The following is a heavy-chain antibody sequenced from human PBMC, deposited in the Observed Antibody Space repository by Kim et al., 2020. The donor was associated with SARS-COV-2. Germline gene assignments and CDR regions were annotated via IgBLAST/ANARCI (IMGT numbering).Heavy chain of an antibody. D-gene: IGHD2-2*01. CDR2: INHSGST. CDR3: ARARLFLYCSSTSCYSNWFDP. CDR1: GGSFSGYY. V-gene: IGHV4-34*01. Sequence: SETLSLTCAVYGGSFSGYYWSWIRQPPGKGLEWIGEINHSGSTNYNPSLKSRVTISVDTSKNQFSLKLSSVTAADTAVYYCARARLFLYCSSTSCYSNWFDPWGQGTLVTVSS. J-gene: IGHJ5*02.